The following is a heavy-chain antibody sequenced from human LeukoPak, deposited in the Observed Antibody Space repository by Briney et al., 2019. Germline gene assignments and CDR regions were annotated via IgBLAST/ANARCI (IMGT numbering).Heavy chain of an antibody. CDR3: AREKLVIVYFDY. J-gene: IGHJ4*02. Sequence: TSETLSLTCTVSGGSISSSSYYWGWIRQPPGKGLEWIGSIYHSGSTYYNPSLKSRVTISVDTSKNQFSLKLSSVTAADTAVYYCAREKLVIVYFDYWGQGTLVTVSS. CDR2: IYHSGST. V-gene: IGHV4-39*07. D-gene: IGHD3-9*01. CDR1: GGSISSSSYY.